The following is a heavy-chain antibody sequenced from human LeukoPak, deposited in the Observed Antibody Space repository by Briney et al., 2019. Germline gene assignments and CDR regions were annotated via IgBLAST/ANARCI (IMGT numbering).Heavy chain of an antibody. CDR1: GFTFSSYS. D-gene: IGHD2-15*01. CDR3: ARLAYCSGGSCYCFDY. Sequence: GGSLRLSCAASGFTFSSYSMNWVRQAPGKGLEWVSYISSSSSTIYYADSVKGRFAISRDNAKNSLYLQMNSLRAEDTAVYYCARLAYCSGGSCYCFDYWGQGTLVTVSS. CDR2: ISSSSSTI. J-gene: IGHJ4*02. V-gene: IGHV3-48*01.